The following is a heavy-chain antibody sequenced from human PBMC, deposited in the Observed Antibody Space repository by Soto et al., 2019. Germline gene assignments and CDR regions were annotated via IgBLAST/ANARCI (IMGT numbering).Heavy chain of an antibody. CDR3: ARGRGSGWFGELSFVGWFDP. J-gene: IGHJ5*02. V-gene: IGHV1-18*01. CDR2: ISAYNGNT. CDR1: GYTFTSYG. D-gene: IGHD3-10*01. Sequence: AASVKVSCKASGYTFTSYGISWVRQAPGQGLEWMGWISAYNGNTNYAQKLQGRVTMTTDTSTSTAYMELRSLRSDDTAVYYCARGRGSGWFGELSFVGWFDPWGQGTLVTVSS.